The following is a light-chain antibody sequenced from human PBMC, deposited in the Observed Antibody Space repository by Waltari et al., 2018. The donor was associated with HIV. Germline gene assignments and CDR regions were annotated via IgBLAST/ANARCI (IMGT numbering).Light chain of an antibody. J-gene: IGLJ3*02. Sequence: QSVLTQPPSASGTPGQRVTISCSGSSSNIGRNYVYCYQQLPGAAPKLLISGTNQLPSGVPDRFSGSKSGTSASLAITGLRSEDEADYYCAAWDDGLSGPVFGGGTKLTVL. CDR1: SSNIGRNY. V-gene: IGLV1-47*01. CDR3: AAWDDGLSGPV. CDR2: GTN.